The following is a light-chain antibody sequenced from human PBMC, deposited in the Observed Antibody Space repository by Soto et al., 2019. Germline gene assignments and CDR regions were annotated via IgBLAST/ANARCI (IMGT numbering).Light chain of an antibody. V-gene: IGKV3-11*01. J-gene: IGKJ1*01. Sequence: EVVLTQSPATLSLSPGERATLSCRASENVRTFVDWYQQKPGQAPRLLIYGASNRATGIPARFSGSGSGTDFTLTISDXXXXXFAVYYCQQHSHWPPWTFGQGT. CDR1: ENVRTF. CDR3: QQHSHWPPWT. CDR2: GAS.